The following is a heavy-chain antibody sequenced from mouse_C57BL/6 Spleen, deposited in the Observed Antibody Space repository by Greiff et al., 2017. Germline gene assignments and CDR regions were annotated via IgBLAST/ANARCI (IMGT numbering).Heavy chain of an antibody. CDR3: ARSGDGYDEAY. J-gene: IGHJ3*01. D-gene: IGHD2-2*01. CDR1: GYTFTSYW. CDR2: IYPSDSET. V-gene: IGHV1-61*01. Sequence: QVQLQQPGAELVRPGSSVKLSCKASGYTFTSYWMDWVKQRPGQGLEWIGNIYPSDSETHYNQKFKDKATLTVDKSSSTAYMQLSILTSEDSAVYYCARSGDGYDEAYWVQGTLVTVST.